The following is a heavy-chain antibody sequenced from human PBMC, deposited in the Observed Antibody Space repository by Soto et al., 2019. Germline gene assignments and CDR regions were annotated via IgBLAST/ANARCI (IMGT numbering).Heavy chain of an antibody. D-gene: IGHD4-17*01. V-gene: IGHV3-33*01. Sequence: PGGSLRLSCAASGFTFSSYGMHWVRQAPGKGLEWVAVIWYDGSNKYYADSVKGRFTISRDNSKNTLYLQMNSLRAEDTAVYYCARDPDGDPYYFDYWGQGNLVTVS. CDR1: GFTFSSYG. J-gene: IGHJ4*02. CDR2: IWYDGSNK. CDR3: ARDPDGDPYYFDY.